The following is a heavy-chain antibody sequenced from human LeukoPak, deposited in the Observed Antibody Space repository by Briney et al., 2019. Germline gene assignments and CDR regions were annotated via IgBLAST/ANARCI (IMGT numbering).Heavy chain of an antibody. Sequence: VASVKVSCTASGYTFTSYDINWVRQATGQGLEWMGWMNPNSGNTGYAQKFQGRVTMTRNTSISTAYMELSSLRSEDTAVYYCASARTAIKGYYFDYWGQGALVTVSS. V-gene: IGHV1-8*01. CDR2: MNPNSGNT. J-gene: IGHJ4*02. D-gene: IGHD2-21*02. CDR3: ASARTAIKGYYFDY. CDR1: GYTFTSYD.